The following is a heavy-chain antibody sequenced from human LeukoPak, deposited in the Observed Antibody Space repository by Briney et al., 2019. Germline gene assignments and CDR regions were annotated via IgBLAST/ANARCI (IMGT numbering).Heavy chain of an antibody. Sequence: TSETLSLTCTVSGGSISSSSYYWGWIRQPPGKGLEWIGSIYYSGSTYYNPSPKSRVTISVDTSKNQFSLKLSSVTAADTAVYYCASWATIFGVVRDYWGQGTLVTVSS. J-gene: IGHJ4*02. D-gene: IGHD3-3*01. V-gene: IGHV4-39*01. CDR1: GGSISSSSYY. CDR2: IYYSGST. CDR3: ASWATIFGVVRDY.